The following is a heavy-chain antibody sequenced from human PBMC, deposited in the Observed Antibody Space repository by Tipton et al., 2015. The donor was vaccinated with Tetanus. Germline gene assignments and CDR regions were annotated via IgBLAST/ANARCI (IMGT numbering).Heavy chain of an antibody. D-gene: IGHD1-26*01. CDR3: AREPPPIYSGSYGGDY. Sequence: QLVQSGAEVKKPGASVKVSCKASGYTFTSYGISWVRQAPGQGLGWMGWISAYNGNTNYAQKLQGRVTMTTDTSTSTAYMELRSLRSDDAAVYYCAREPPPIYSGSYGGDYWGQGTLVTVSS. CDR1: GYTFTSYG. CDR2: ISAYNGNT. V-gene: IGHV1-18*01. J-gene: IGHJ4*02.